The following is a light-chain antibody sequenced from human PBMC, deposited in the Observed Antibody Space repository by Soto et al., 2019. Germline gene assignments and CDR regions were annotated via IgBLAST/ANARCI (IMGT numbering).Light chain of an antibody. CDR2: AAS. V-gene: IGKV3-15*01. Sequence: EIVMTQSPATLSVSPGERATLSCRASQTIRTNLAWYQQKPGQTPRLLIYAASTRATVVPARFSGSGSGTEFTLTISSLQSEDFAVYYCQQYDKWPPETFGPGTKVDGK. J-gene: IGKJ3*01. CDR3: QQYDKWPPET. CDR1: QTIRTN.